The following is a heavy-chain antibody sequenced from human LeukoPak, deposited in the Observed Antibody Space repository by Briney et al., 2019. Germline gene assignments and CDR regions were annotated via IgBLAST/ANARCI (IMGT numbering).Heavy chain of an antibody. V-gene: IGHV1-18*01. J-gene: IGHJ4*02. D-gene: IGHD3-16*01. CDR1: GYTFNSYG. Sequence: ASVKVSCKASGYTFNSYGISWVRQAPGQGLEWMAWISGYNGKTNYAQKFQGRGTMTTDRSTSTAYMELRSLTSDDTAVYYCARSDVWGELHLDYWGQGTLVTVSS. CDR3: ARSDVWGELHLDY. CDR2: ISGYNGKT.